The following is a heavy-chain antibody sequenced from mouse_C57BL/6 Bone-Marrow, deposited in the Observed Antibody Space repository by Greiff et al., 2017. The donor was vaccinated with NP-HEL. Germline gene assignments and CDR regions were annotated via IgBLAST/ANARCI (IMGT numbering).Heavy chain of an antibody. J-gene: IGHJ3*01. CDR2: ISDGGSYT. V-gene: IGHV5-4*01. CDR3: ARAYCAWFAY. Sequence: EVQRVESGGGLVKPGGSLKLSCAASGFTFSSYAMSWVRQTPEKRLEWVATISDGGSYTYYPDNVKGRFTISRDNATNNLYLQMSHLKSEDTAMYYCARAYCAWFAYWGQGTLVTVSA. CDR1: GFTFSSYA.